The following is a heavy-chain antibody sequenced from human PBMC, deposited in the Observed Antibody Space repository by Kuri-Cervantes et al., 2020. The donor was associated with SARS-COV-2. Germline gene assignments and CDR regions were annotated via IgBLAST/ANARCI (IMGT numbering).Heavy chain of an antibody. CDR3: ARGRVGVQDF. V-gene: IGHV3-33*01. Sequence: LSLTCVASGFTFSRHGIHWVRQAPGKGLEWVAGIWYDGTNKYYGDSVRGRFTISRDNSKNTLYLQMNNLRGEDTAVYFCARGRVGVQDFWGQGTLVTVSS. CDR1: GFTFSRHG. J-gene: IGHJ4*02. CDR2: IWYDGTNK. D-gene: IGHD2-21*01.